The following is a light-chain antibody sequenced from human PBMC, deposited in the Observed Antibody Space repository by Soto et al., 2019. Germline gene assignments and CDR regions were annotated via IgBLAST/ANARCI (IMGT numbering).Light chain of an antibody. CDR3: QQYYSYPLT. J-gene: IGKJ3*01. CDR1: QGISSY. Sequence: AIRMTQSPSALSASTGDSVTITCRASQGISSYLAWYQQKPGKAPKLLIYAASTLQSGVPSRFSGSGSGTDFTLTIRCLQSEDFATYYCQQYYSYPLTFGPGTKVDIK. CDR2: AAS. V-gene: IGKV1-8*01.